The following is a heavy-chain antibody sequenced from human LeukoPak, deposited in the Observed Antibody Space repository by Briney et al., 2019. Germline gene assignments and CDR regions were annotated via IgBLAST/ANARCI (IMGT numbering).Heavy chain of an antibody. J-gene: IGHJ5*02. D-gene: IGHD1-26*01. V-gene: IGHV3-7*01. CDR3: ARDDSGRFDP. CDR1: GFTFSSYW. Sequence: GGSLRLSCAASGFTFSSYWMTWVRQVPGKGLEWVANIKQDGSEKNYVDAVKGRFTISRDNAKNSVYLQMNSLRAEDTAVYYCARDDSGRFDPWGQGTLVTVSS. CDR2: IKQDGSEK.